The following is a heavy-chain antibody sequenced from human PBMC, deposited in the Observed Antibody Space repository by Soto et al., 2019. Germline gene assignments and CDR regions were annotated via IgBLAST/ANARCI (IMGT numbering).Heavy chain of an antibody. J-gene: IGHJ4*02. D-gene: IGHD6-13*01. V-gene: IGHV4-34*01. CDR1: GGSFSGYY. Sequence: SETLSLTCAVYGGSFSGYYWNWIRQPPGKGLEWIGEVHHSGSTNYNPSLKSRVTISGDTSKNQFSVKLSSVTAADTAVYYCARAEIAAAGPRHFDYWGQGTLVTVSS. CDR2: VHHSGST. CDR3: ARAEIAAAGPRHFDY.